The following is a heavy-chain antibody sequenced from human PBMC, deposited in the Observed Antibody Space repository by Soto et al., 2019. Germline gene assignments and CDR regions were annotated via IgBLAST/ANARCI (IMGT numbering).Heavy chain of an antibody. V-gene: IGHV3-21*01. CDR2: ISSSAIYI. J-gene: IGHJ4*02. CDR1: GFNFITYS. D-gene: IGHD2-2*03. Sequence: GGSLRLSCAASGFNFITYSLNWVRQAPGKGLEWVASISSSAIYIXXXXXVKGRFTISRDNANNSXYLQMNSLRAEXXXXXXXXXXGLXXXXXXXXYFDXXXQGTL. CDR3: XXXGLXXXXXXXXYFDX.